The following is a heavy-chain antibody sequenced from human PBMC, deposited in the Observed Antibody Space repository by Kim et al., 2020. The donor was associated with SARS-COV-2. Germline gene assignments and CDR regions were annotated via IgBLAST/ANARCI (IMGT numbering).Heavy chain of an antibody. CDR2: ISSSSSYI. J-gene: IGHJ5*02. V-gene: IGHV3-21*01. Sequence: GGSLRLSCAASGFTFSSYSMNWVRQAPGKGLEWVSSISSSSSYIYYADSVKGRFTISRDNAKNSLYLQMNSLRAEDTAVYYCARDPWAGYCTNGVCYTSGWFDPWGQGTLVTVSS. CDR1: GFTFSSYS. D-gene: IGHD2-8*01. CDR3: ARDPWAGYCTNGVCYTSGWFDP.